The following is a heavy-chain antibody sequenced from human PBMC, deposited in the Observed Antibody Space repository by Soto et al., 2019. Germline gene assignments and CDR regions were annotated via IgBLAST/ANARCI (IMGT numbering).Heavy chain of an antibody. CDR1: GFTFINYW. CDR2: INSDGSST. Sequence: EVQLVESGGGLVQPGGSLRLSCAASGFTFINYWMYWVRQVPGKGLVWVSRINSDGSSTGYADSVKGRFTISRDNAKNTLYLQMTSLRDEDTAVYYCARVQGDCSSVTCYPSHWGQGTLVTASS. CDR3: ARVQGDCSSVTCYPSH. J-gene: IGHJ4*02. V-gene: IGHV3-74*01. D-gene: IGHD2-2*01.